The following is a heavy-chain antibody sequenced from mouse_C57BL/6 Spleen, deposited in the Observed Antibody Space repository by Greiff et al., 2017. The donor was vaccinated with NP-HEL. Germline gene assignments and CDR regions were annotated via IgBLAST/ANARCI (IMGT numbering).Heavy chain of an antibody. CDR1: GYAFSSSW. Sequence: LVEPGASVKISCKASGYAFSSSWMNWVKQRPGKGLEWIGRIYPGDGDTNYNGKFKGKATLTADKSSSTAYMQLSSLTSEDSAVYFCARSGYYGSSYAWFAYWGQGTLVTVSA. J-gene: IGHJ3*01. D-gene: IGHD1-1*01. CDR2: IYPGDGDT. CDR3: ARSGYYGSSYAWFAY. V-gene: IGHV1-82*01.